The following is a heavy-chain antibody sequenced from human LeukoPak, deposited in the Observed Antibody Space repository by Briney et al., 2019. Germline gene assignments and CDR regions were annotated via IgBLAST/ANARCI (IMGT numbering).Heavy chain of an antibody. V-gene: IGHV1-2*06. D-gene: IGHD2-8*01. CDR2: INPNSGGT. J-gene: IGHJ3*02. Sequence: ASVKVSCKASGYTFTGYYMHWVRQAPGQGLEWMGRINPNSGGTNYAQKFQGRVTMTRDTSINTAYMDLSRLTFDGTAVYYCASSLMVYDHDAFDIWGQGTMVTVSS. CDR3: ASSLMVYDHDAFDI. CDR1: GYTFTGYY.